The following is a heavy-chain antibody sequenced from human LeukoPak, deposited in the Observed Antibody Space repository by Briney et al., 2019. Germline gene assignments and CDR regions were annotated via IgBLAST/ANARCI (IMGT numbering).Heavy chain of an antibody. CDR1: GGTFSSYA. CDR3: ARAGDSSGYYFNWFDP. V-gene: IGHV1-69*01. D-gene: IGHD3-22*01. CDR2: IIPIFGTA. Sequence: SVTVSCKASGGTFSSYAISWVRQAPGQGLEWMGGIIPIFGTANYAQKFQGRVTITADESTSTAYMKLSSLRSEDTAVYYCARAGDSSGYYFNWFDPWGQGTLVTVSS. J-gene: IGHJ5*02.